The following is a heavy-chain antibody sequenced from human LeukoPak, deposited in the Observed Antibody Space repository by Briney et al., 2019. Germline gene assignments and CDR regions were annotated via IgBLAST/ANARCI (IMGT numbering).Heavy chain of an antibody. D-gene: IGHD1-26*01. CDR2: IYSGGST. CDR1: GFTFGDYA. CDR3: ARSTTRERGAKGNWFDP. Sequence: PGGSLRLSCTASGFTFGDYAMSWVRQAPGKGLEWVSVIYSGGSTYYADSVKGRFTISRDNSKSTLYLQMNSLRAEDTAVYYCARSTTRERGAKGNWFDPWGQGTLVTVSS. J-gene: IGHJ5*02. V-gene: IGHV3-53*01.